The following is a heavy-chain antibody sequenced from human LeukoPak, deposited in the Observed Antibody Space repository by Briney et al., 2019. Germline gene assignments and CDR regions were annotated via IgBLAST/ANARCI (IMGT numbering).Heavy chain of an antibody. CDR2: IYYSGST. D-gene: IGHD6-6*01. J-gene: IGHJ4*02. V-gene: IGHV4-30-4*01. CDR1: GGSISSGDYY. Sequence: SQTLSLTCTVSGGSISSGDYYWSWIRQPPGKGLEWIGYIYYSGSTYYNPSLKSRVTISVDTSKNQFSLELSSVTAADTAVYYCARENGQLAAYDYWGQGTLVTVSS. CDR3: ARENGQLAAYDY.